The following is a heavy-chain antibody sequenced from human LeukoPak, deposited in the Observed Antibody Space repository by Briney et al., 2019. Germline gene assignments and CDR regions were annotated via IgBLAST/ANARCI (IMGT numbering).Heavy chain of an antibody. CDR3: AKPTVTMNSRYFDS. V-gene: IGHV3-7*01. D-gene: IGHD4-17*01. CDR1: GFTFSSYW. CDR2: IKQDGSEK. J-gene: IGHJ4*02. Sequence: GGSLRLSCAASGFTFSSYWMSWVRQAPGEGREWVADIKQDGSEKYYVDSVKGRFTISRDNAKNSLYLQMNSLRAEDTAVYYCAKPTVTMNSRYFDSWGQGTLVTVSS.